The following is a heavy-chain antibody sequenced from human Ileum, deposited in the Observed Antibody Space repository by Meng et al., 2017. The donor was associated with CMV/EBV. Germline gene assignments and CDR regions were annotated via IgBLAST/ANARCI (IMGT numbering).Heavy chain of an antibody. Sequence: GSLRLSCAVSGGSIRSSNWWSWVRQPAGKGLEWIGEFYHSWSTNYHPSLKSRVTISVDKSKNQFSLKLSPVTAADTAVYYCARDGYYDFWPYYYYGMDVWGQGTTVTVSS. CDR1: GGSIRSSNW. J-gene: IGHJ6*02. CDR3: ARDGYYDFWPYYYYGMDV. CDR2: FYHSWST. D-gene: IGHD3-3*01. V-gene: IGHV4-4*02.